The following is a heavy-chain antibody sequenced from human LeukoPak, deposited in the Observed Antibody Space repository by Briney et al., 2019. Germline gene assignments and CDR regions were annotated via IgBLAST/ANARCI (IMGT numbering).Heavy chain of an antibody. D-gene: IGHD5-12*01. J-gene: IGHJ4*02. CDR3: AKEYSGYDFDY. Sequence: GGSLRLSCAASGFTLRSYDMSWVRQAPGKGLEWVAATSGSGGNTYYADSVKGRFTISRDNSKNTLYLQTNSLRAEDTAVYYCAKEYSGYDFDYWGQGTLVTVSS. V-gene: IGHV3-23*01. CDR2: TSGSGGNT. CDR1: GFTLRSYD.